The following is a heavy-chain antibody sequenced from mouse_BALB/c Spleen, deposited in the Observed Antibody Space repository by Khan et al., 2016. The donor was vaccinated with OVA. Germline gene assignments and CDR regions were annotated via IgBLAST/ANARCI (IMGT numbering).Heavy chain of an antibody. CDR3: PRSSLLYFDY. J-gene: IGHJ2*01. CDR2: IDPENGNT. CDR1: GFNIKDYY. D-gene: IGHD6-1*01. V-gene: IGHV14-1*02. Sequence: VQLQQSGAEVVRPGALVKLSCKASGFNIKDYYIHWVKQRPEQGLEWIGWIDPENGNTIYDPKFQGKASITADTSSNTAYLQLSSLTSEDTAVYYCPRSSLLYFDYWGQGTTLTVSS.